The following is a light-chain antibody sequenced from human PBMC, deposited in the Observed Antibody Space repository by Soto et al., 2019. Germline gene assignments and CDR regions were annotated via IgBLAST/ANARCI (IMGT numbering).Light chain of an antibody. CDR1: QSVLYSSNNKNY. Sequence: DIVMTQSPDSLAVSLGERATINCKSSQSVLYSSNNKNYLAWYQRKPGQPPKLLIYWASTRQSGVPDRFSGSGSGTDFTLTISSLQAEDGAVYYCQQYDSSPRTFGQGTKVEIK. CDR2: WAS. J-gene: IGKJ1*01. V-gene: IGKV4-1*01. CDR3: QQYDSSPRT.